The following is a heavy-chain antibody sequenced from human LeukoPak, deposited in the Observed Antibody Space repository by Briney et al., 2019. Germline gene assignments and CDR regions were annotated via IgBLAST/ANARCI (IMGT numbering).Heavy chain of an antibody. CDR2: ISYDGSNK. D-gene: IGHD3-16*01. V-gene: IGHV3-30-3*01. J-gene: IGHJ4*02. Sequence: GGSLRLSCAASGFTFSSYWMSWVRQAPGKGLEWVAVISYDGSNKYYADSVKGRFTISRDNSKNTLYLQMNSLRAEDTAVYYCARGPGGGEKDRRFDYWGQGTLVTVSS. CDR1: GFTFSSYW. CDR3: ARGPGGGEKDRRFDY.